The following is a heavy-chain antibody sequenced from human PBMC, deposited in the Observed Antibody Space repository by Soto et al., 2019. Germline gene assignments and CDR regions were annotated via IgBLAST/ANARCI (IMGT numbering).Heavy chain of an antibody. V-gene: IGHV3-49*03. CDR3: TRVSRCSSTSCYTADYYYYGIDV. CDR1: GFSFGDYA. CDR2: IRSKAYGGTT. J-gene: IGHJ6*02. Sequence: GGSLRLSCTASGFSFGDYAMSWFRQAPGKGLEWVGFIRSKAYGGTTEYAASVKGRFTISRDDSKSIAYLQMNSLKTEDTAVYYCTRVSRCSSTSCYTADYYYYGIDVWGQGTTVTVSS. D-gene: IGHD2-2*01.